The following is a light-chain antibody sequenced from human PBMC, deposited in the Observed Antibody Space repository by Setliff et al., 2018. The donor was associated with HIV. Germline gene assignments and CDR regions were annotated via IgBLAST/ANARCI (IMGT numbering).Light chain of an antibody. CDR3: QQYYTTPLT. J-gene: IGKJ4*01. CDR2: WAS. Sequence: DIVMTQSPGSLAVSLGGRATITCRSRQSILFNSNSKNYLAWYQQKPGQPPKLLIYWASTRDSGVPDRFSGSGSGTDFSLTITNLQAEDVAVYYCQQYYTTPLTFGGGTKVDIK. V-gene: IGKV4-1*01. CDR1: QSILFNSNSKNY.